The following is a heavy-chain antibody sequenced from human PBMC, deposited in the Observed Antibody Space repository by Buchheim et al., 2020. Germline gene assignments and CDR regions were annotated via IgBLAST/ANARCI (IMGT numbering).Heavy chain of an antibody. D-gene: IGHD2-2*02. Sequence: QVQLVESGGGLVKPGGSLRLSCAASGFTFSDYYMSWIRQAPGKGLEWVSYISSSSSYTNYADSVKGRFTISRDNAQHSLYLQMNSLRAEDTAVYYCARGRRVVVPAAIDYYYGMDVWGQGTT. V-gene: IGHV3-11*06. CDR2: ISSSSSYT. J-gene: IGHJ6*02. CDR3: ARGRRVVVPAAIDYYYGMDV. CDR1: GFTFSDYY.